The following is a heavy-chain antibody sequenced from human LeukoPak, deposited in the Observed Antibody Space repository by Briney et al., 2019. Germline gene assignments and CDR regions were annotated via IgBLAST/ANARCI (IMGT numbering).Heavy chain of an antibody. Sequence: ASVKVSCKVSGYTLTELSMHWVRQAPGKGLEWMGGFDPEDGATIYAQKFQGRVTMTEDTSTDTAYMGLSSLRSEDTAVYYCATGARNGSGSYYPYYYYGMDVWGQGTTVTVSS. V-gene: IGHV1-24*01. CDR2: FDPEDGAT. D-gene: IGHD1-26*01. CDR3: ATGARNGSGSYYPYYYYGMDV. J-gene: IGHJ6*02. CDR1: GYTLTELS.